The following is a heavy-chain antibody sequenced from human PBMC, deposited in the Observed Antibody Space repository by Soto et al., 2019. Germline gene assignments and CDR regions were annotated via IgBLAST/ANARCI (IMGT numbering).Heavy chain of an antibody. CDR3: AKVLGGIFGVVIDDAFDI. Sequence: PGGSLRLSCAVAGFTISSYAMSWVRQAPGKGLEWVSAISGSGGSTYYADSVKGRFTISRDNSKNTLYLQMNSLRAEDTAVYYCAKVLGGIFGVVIDDAFDIWGQGTMVTVSS. D-gene: IGHD3-3*01. CDR2: ISGSGGST. V-gene: IGHV3-23*01. J-gene: IGHJ3*02. CDR1: GFTISSYA.